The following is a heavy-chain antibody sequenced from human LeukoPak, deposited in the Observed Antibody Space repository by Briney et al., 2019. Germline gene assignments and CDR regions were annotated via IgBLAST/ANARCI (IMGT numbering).Heavy chain of an antibody. CDR1: GFTLTDYY. J-gene: IGHJ5*02. CDR2: IIPHSGGT. Sequence: ASVKVSCKASGFTLTDYYIHWMRQAPGQGLEWMGWIIPHSGGTNYAQNFQGRDTLTTDTSISTAYMELSSLRSDDTAVYYCVRNGYCDNTSCYAWFNPWGQGTLVTVSS. V-gene: IGHV1-2*02. CDR3: VRNGYCDNTSCYAWFNP. D-gene: IGHD2-2*03.